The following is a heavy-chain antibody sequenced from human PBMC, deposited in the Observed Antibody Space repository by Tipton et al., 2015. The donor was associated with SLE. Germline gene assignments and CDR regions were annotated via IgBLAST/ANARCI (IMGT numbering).Heavy chain of an antibody. J-gene: IGHJ4*02. CDR1: GYSISSGYY. Sequence: LRLSCTVSGYSISSGYYWAWIRQPPGKGLEWIASIYHSGSTFYNLSLKSRVTISADTSKNQLSLRLTSVTAADTAVYYCARALCGGDCLEAGFDYWGQGTLVTVSS. D-gene: IGHD2-21*01. CDR2: IYHSGST. V-gene: IGHV4-38-2*02. CDR3: ARALCGGDCLEAGFDY.